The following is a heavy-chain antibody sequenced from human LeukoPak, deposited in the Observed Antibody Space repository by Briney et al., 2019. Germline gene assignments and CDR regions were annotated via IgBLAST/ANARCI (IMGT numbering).Heavy chain of an antibody. CDR2: IRYDGSQD. J-gene: IGHJ4*02. CDR1: GFSFSTYG. V-gene: IGHV3-30*02. Sequence: GGSLRLSCAASGFSFSTYGMHWVRQAPGKGLEWVAFIRYDGSQDHLTDSVKGRFTVSRDDSRSTLYLQMDSLTVEDTAVYYCVKAVVGRISNFDFWGQGTLVTVSS. D-gene: IGHD1-26*01. CDR3: VKAVVGRISNFDF.